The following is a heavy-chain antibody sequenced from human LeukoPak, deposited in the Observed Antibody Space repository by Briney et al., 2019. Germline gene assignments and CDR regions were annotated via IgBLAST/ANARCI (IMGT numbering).Heavy chain of an antibody. J-gene: IGHJ4*02. D-gene: IGHD3-22*01. CDR1: GYTFSNYG. CDR3: ARGASSGYYKDANKNTDY. CDR2: ISVYKGNT. Sequence: ASVKVSCKASGYTFSNYGINWVRQAPGQGLEWMGWISVYKGNTNYVQKFQGRVTMTTDTSTSTAYMELRSLRSDDTAVYYCARGASSGYYKDANKNTDYWGQGTLVTVSS. V-gene: IGHV1-18*01.